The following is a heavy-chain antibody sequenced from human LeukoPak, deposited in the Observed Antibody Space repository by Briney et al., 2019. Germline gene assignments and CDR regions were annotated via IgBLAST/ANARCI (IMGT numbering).Heavy chain of an antibody. CDR1: GFTFNSYR. CDR3: ARGVEGVVRRWFDP. D-gene: IGHD3-22*01. CDR2: ISRASSTI. Sequence: GGSLRLSCTASGFTFNSYRMHWVRQAPGKGLEWLSYISRASSTIYYAESVKGRFTISRDNSKNTLYLQMNSLRAEDTAVYYCARGVEGVVRRWFDPWGQGTLVTVSS. V-gene: IGHV3-48*01. J-gene: IGHJ5*02.